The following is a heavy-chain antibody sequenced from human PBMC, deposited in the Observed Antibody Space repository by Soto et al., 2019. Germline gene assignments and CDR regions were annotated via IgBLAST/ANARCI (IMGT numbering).Heavy chain of an antibody. J-gene: IGHJ5*02. CDR1: GGSVSSGSYY. CDR3: ARGRVPAA. D-gene: IGHD2-2*01. CDR2: IYYSGST. Sequence: QVQLQESGPGLVKPLETLSLTCTVSGGSVSSGSYYWSWIRQPPGKGLEWIGSIYYSGSTNYNPSLKSRVTISVDRSKNQFSLKRSSVTAADTAVYYCARGRVPAAWGQGTLVTVSS. V-gene: IGHV4-61*01.